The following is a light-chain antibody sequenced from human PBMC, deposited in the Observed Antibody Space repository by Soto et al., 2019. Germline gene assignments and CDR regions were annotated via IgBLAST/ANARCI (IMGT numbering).Light chain of an antibody. J-gene: IGKJ5*01. Sequence: EIVLTRSPGTLSLSPCERATLSCMASQSVSSSYLAWYQQKPGQAPRLLIYGASSRATGIPDRFSGSGSGTDSTLTISRLEPEDFAVYYCQQYGSSPPINFGQGTRLEIK. CDR3: QQYGSSPPIN. CDR2: GAS. V-gene: IGKV3-20*01. CDR1: QSVSSSY.